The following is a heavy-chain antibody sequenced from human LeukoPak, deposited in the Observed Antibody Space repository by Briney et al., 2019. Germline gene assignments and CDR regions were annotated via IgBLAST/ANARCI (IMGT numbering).Heavy chain of an antibody. CDR3: ARDGGDIVVVTASYYYMDV. CDR2: ISSNGGST. Sequence: GGSLRLSCAASGFTFSNYAMHWGRQASAKGLEYVSAISSNGGSTYYANSVKGRFTISRDNSKNTLYLQMGSLRAEDMARYYCARDGGDIVVVTASYYYMDVWGKGTTVTVSS. V-gene: IGHV3-64*01. CDR1: GFTFSNYA. D-gene: IGHD2-21*02. J-gene: IGHJ6*03.